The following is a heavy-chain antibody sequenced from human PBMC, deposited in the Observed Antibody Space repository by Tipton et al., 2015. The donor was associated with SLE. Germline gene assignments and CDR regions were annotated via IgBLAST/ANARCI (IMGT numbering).Heavy chain of an antibody. CDR1: GDSISSYY. D-gene: IGHD6-6*01. CDR3: AREGRGSSGFDY. V-gene: IGHV4-59*01. Sequence: TLSLTCIVSGDSISSYYWSWIRQPPGKGLEWIGYISYSGSTNYNPSLKSRVTISVDTSKNQFSLKLRSVTAADTAVYYCAREGRGSSGFDYWGQGTLVTVSS. J-gene: IGHJ4*02. CDR2: ISYSGST.